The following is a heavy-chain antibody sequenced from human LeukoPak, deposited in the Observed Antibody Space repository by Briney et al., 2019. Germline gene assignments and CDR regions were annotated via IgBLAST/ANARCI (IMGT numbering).Heavy chain of an antibody. CDR2: IWYDGTDK. V-gene: IGHV3-33*01. Sequence: PGGSLRLSCAASGFTFSSYGMHWVRQAPGKGLEWVAVIWYDGTDKYYGDSVKGRFTISRDNSKNTLFLQMNSLRAEDTALYYCAREASLSGCYFDYWAREPWSPSPQ. D-gene: IGHD5-12*01. J-gene: IGHJ4*02. CDR3: AREASLSGCYFDY. CDR1: GFTFSSYG.